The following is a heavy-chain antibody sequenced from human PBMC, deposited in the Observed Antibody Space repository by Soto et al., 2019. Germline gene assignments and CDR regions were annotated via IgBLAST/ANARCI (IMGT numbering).Heavy chain of an antibody. CDR1: GITISNYP. Sequence: EVQLLESGGGSVQAGGSLRLSCAASGITISNYPMSWVRQAPGKGLDWVSGISGSGDRTYYADSAKGRFIISKDISKNSLSLQLDSLGVEDTAVYFCVKDDGGYPSTAPHWGQGTLVTVSS. J-gene: IGHJ4*02. CDR3: VKDDGGYPSTAPH. D-gene: IGHD3-22*01. CDR2: ISGSGDRT. V-gene: IGHV3-23*01.